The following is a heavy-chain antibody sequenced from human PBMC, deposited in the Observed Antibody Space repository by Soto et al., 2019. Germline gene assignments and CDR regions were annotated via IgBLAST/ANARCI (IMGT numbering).Heavy chain of an antibody. Sequence: EVQLLESGGGLVQPGGSLRLSCAASGFTFRSDAMSWVRQAPGKGLEWVSAISGSGGSTYYADSVKGRFTISRDNSKNTLYLQMNSLRAEDTAVYYCVLWPPYYFDYWGQGTLVTVSS. CDR3: VLWPPYYFDY. D-gene: IGHD3-10*01. CDR1: GFTFRSDA. V-gene: IGHV3-23*01. J-gene: IGHJ4*02. CDR2: ISGSGGST.